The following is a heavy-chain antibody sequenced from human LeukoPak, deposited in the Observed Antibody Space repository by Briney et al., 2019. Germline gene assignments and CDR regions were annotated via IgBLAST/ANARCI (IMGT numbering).Heavy chain of an antibody. J-gene: IGHJ4*02. CDR1: GGSISSSSYY. CDR2: IYSGST. V-gene: IGHV4-39*07. CDR3: ARIGYDFWSGYYSLFDY. D-gene: IGHD3-3*01. Sequence: SETLSLTCTVSGGSISSSSYYWGWIRQPPGKGLEWIGSIYSGSTNYNPSLKSRVTIPVDTSKNQFSLKLSSVTAADTAVYYCARIGYDFWSGYYSLFDYWGQGTLVTVSS.